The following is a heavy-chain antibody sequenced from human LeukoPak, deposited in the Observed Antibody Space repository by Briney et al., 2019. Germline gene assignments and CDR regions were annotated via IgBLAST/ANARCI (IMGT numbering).Heavy chain of an antibody. Sequence: GGSLRLSCAASGFTFTNDWMHWVRQAPGEGLVWVSRIDGNGRDTFYADSVKGRFTISRDNAKNTLYLQMNSLRVEDTAVYYCARDRRNNYGYYFDYWGQGTLVTVSS. CDR2: IDGNGRDT. CDR3: ARDRRNNYGYYFDY. J-gene: IGHJ4*02. D-gene: IGHD5-18*01. V-gene: IGHV3-74*01. CDR1: GFTFTNDW.